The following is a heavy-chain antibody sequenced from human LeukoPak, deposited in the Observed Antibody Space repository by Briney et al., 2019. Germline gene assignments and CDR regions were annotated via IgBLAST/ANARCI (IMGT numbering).Heavy chain of an antibody. D-gene: IGHD6-19*01. J-gene: IGHJ5*02. CDR3: ARVVAGRRFDP. V-gene: IGHV4-59*01. Sequence: SETLSLTCTVSGGSISSYHWGRIRQPPGKGLEWIGYIYYSGSTNYNPSLKSRVTISVDTSKNQFSLKVNSVTAADTAVYYCARVVAGRRFDPWGQGTLVTVSS. CDR1: GGSISSYH. CDR2: IYYSGST.